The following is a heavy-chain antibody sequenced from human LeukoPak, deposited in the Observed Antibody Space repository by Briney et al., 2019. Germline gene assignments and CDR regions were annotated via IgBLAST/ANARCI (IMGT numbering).Heavy chain of an antibody. J-gene: IGHJ4*02. D-gene: IGHD1-1*01. CDR1: GFTFSSCW. V-gene: IGHV3-74*01. CDR2: INNDGSTT. Sequence: GSLRLSCAASGFTFSSCWMHWVRQAPGKGLVWVSRINNDGSTTTYADSVKGRFTISRDNAKNTLYLQMNSLRAEDTAVYYCARGGPGTGMDYWGQGALVTVSS. CDR3: ARGGPGTGMDY.